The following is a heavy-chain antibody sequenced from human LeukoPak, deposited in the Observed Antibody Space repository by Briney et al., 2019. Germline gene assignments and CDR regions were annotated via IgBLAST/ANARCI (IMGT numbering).Heavy chain of an antibody. V-gene: IGHV4-34*01. CDR1: GGSFSGYY. Sequence: PSETLSLTCAVYGGSFSGYYWSWIRQPPGKGLEWIGEINHSGSTNYNPSLKSRVTISVDTSKNQFSLKLSSVTAADTAVYYCARGWPKSDIVATITQGTYFDYWGQGTLVTVSS. J-gene: IGHJ4*02. CDR3: ARGWPKSDIVATITQGTYFDY. D-gene: IGHD5-12*01. CDR2: INHSGST.